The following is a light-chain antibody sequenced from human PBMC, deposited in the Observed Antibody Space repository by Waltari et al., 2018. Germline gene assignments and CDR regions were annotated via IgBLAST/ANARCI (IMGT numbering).Light chain of an antibody. V-gene: IGLV3-25*03. J-gene: IGLJ2*01. Sequence: FQQKAGQAPVGLIRISTGTPSGIPEPFSASDSGTTGTLVISGIQAEDEADYYGQSADDTGDLVLFGGGTKLTVL. CDR3: QSADDTGDLVL. CDR2: IST.